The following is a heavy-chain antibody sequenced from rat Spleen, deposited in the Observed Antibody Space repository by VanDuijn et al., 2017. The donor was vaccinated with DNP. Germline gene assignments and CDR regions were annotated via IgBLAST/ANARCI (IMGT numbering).Heavy chain of an antibody. J-gene: IGHJ3*01. Sequence: QVQLQQSGAELARPGSSVKISCKASGYTLTSYYIGWIKQTTGQGLEYLGYIYTGSGGTNYNEKFKGKATLTVDKSSSTAFMQLSSLTPDDSAVYYCARSWVGVRGIWFAFWGQGTLVTVSS. V-gene: IGHV1-43*01. CDR3: ARSWVGVRGIWFAF. D-gene: IGHD4-3*01. CDR1: GYTLTSYY. CDR2: IYTGSGGT.